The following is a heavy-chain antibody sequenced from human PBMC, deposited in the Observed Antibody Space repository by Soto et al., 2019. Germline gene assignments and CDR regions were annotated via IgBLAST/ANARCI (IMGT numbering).Heavy chain of an antibody. CDR3: ARRDMRNWFDP. J-gene: IGHJ5*02. Sequence: PSETLSLTCTVSGGSISSYFWSWIRQPPGKGLEWIGYIYYSGSTNYNPSLKSRVTISVDTSKNQFSLKVGSVTSADTAVYYCARRDMRNWFDPWGQGTLVTVSS. CDR2: IYYSGST. V-gene: IGHV4-59*01. CDR1: GGSISSYF.